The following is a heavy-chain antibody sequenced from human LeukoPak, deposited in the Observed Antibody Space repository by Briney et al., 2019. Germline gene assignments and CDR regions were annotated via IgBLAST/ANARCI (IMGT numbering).Heavy chain of an antibody. CDR2: INPNSGGT. CDR1: GYTFTDYY. V-gene: IGHV1-2*02. D-gene: IGHD2-2*01. CDR3: ARAYCSRFSGDRRCFDP. Sequence: ASVKVSCKRSGYTFTDYYMHCVRQAPGQGLERMGWINPNSGGTNYAQKFQGRVTMTRDTSISTAYMELSRLRSDDTAVYYCARAYCSRFSGDRRCFDPWGQETLVTVSS. J-gene: IGHJ5*02.